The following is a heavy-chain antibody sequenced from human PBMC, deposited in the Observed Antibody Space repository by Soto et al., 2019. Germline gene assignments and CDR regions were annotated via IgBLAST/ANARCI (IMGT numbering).Heavy chain of an antibody. Sequence: EVQLVESGGGLIQPGGSLRLSCAVSGFTVSNNYMSWVRQAPGKGLEGVSVIYSGGYTAYGDSVKGRFTISRDNSKNTQSLQMKARGADGTAVYYCAPQRGGGGYWGQGTLVTVSS. CDR1: GFTVSNNY. CDR2: IYSGGYT. D-gene: IGHD6-25*01. CDR3: APQRGGGGY. V-gene: IGHV3-53*01. J-gene: IGHJ4*02.